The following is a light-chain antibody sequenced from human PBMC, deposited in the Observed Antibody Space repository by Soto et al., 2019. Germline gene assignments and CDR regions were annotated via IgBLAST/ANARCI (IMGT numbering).Light chain of an antibody. CDR2: KAS. J-gene: IGKJ1*01. CDR3: QQYNSYPWT. Sequence: DIQMTQSPSTLSASVGDRVTITCRASQSISSWLAWYQQKPGKAPKLLIYKASGLESGVPSRFSGSGSGTEFNLTISSLQPDDFTTYYCQQYNSYPWTFGQGTKVEIK. V-gene: IGKV1-5*03. CDR1: QSISSW.